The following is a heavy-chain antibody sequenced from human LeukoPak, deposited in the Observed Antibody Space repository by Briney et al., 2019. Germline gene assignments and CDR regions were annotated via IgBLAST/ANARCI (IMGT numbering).Heavy chain of an antibody. CDR2: IYYSGST. Sequence: SETLSLTCTVSGGSISSHYWSWIRRPPGKGLEWIGYIYYSGSTNYNPSLKSRVTISIDTSKNQFSLELSSVTAADTAVYYCARGMSYGDYEIWGQGTLVTVSS. CDR3: ARGMSYGDYEI. J-gene: IGHJ4*02. V-gene: IGHV4-59*11. CDR1: GGSISSHY. D-gene: IGHD4-17*01.